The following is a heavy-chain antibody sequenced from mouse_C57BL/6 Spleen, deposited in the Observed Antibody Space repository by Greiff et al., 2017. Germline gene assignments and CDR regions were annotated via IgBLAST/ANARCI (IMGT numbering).Heavy chain of an antibody. Sequence: DVQLVESEGGLVQPGSSMKLSCTASGFTFSDYYMAWVRQVPEKGLEWVANINYDGSSTYYLDSLKSRFIISRDNAKNILYLQMSSLKSEDTATYYCARLLLRPWYFDVWGTGTTVTVSS. CDR1: GFTFSDYY. V-gene: IGHV5-16*01. CDR3: ARLLLRPWYFDV. D-gene: IGHD1-1*01. J-gene: IGHJ1*03. CDR2: INYDGSST.